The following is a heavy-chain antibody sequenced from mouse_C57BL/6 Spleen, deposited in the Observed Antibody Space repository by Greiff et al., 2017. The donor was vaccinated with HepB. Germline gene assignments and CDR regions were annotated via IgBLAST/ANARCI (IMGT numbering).Heavy chain of an antibody. CDR2: IRNKANGYTT. D-gene: IGHD1-1*01. Sequence: EVKLVESGGGLVQPGGSLSLSCAASGFTFTDYYMSWVRQPPGKALEWLGFIRNKANGYTTEYSASVKGRFTISRDNSQSILYLQMNALRAEDSATYYCARKVVADAMDYWGQGTSVTVSS. CDR1: GFTFTDYY. CDR3: ARKVVADAMDY. V-gene: IGHV7-3*01. J-gene: IGHJ4*01.